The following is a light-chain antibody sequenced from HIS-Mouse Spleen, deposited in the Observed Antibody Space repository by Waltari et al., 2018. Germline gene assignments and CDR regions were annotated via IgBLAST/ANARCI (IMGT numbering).Light chain of an antibody. CDR2: AAS. CDR1: QGISSY. V-gene: IGKV1-9*01. Sequence: DIQLTQSPSFLSASVGDRVTITCRASQGISSYLAWYQPKPGKAPKLLIYAASTLQSGVPSRFSGSGSGTECTLTISSLQPEDFATYYCQQLNSYPPTFGQGTKVEIK. J-gene: IGKJ1*01. CDR3: QQLNSYPPT.